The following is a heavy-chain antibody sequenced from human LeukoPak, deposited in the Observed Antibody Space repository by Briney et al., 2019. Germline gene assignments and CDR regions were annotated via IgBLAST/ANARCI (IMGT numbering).Heavy chain of an antibody. Sequence: ASVKVSCKASGYTFTSYDINWVRQATGQGLEWMGWMNPNSGNTGYAQKFQGRVAMTRNTSISTAYMELSSLRSEDTAVYYCARGYYSDYYMDVWGKGTTVTVSS. J-gene: IGHJ6*03. D-gene: IGHD4-11*01. CDR2: MNPNSGNT. CDR1: GYTFTSYD. CDR3: ARGYYSDYYMDV. V-gene: IGHV1-8*01.